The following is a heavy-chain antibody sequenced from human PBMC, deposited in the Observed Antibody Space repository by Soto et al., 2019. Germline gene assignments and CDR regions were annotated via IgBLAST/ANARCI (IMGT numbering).Heavy chain of an antibody. D-gene: IGHD3-10*01. J-gene: IGHJ6*02. CDR3: ARARTMGRGVTHSLVKYYYYGMDV. CDR2: ISAYNGNT. CDR1: GDTFTSYG. Sequence: QVQLVQSGAEVKKPGASVKVSCKASGDTFTSYGISWVRQAPGQGLEWMGWISAYNGNTNYAQKLQGRVTMTTDTSTSTAYMALRKLRSDDAAVYYCARARTMGRGVTHSLVKYYYYGMDVWGQGTTVTVSS. V-gene: IGHV1-18*01.